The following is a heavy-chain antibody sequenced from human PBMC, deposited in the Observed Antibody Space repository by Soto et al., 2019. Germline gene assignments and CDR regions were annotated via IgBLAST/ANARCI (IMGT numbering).Heavy chain of an antibody. CDR1: GFTFSSYA. CDR3: ARDAFSWYDAFDI. CDR2: ISYDGSNK. J-gene: IGHJ3*02. V-gene: IGHV3-30-3*01. Sequence: GGSLRLSCAASGFTFSSYAMHWVRQAPGKGLEWVAVISYDGSNKYYADSVKGRFTISRDNSKNTLYLQMNSLRAEDTAVYYCARDAFSWYDAFDIWGQGTMVTVSS. D-gene: IGHD6-13*01.